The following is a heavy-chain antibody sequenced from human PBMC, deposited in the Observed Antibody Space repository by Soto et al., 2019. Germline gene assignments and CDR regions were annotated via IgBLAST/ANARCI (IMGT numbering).Heavy chain of an antibody. CDR2: AYHSGST. CDR3: ARSPPSSYYGGSGTFDY. Sequence: QLQLQESGPGLVRPSGTLSLTYAVSGGFTSTNNWWSWVRQPPGKGLEWIGDAYHSGSTEYNPSHKSRVSISVDKSKNQISLKLTSATAADTAVYYCARSPPSSYYGGSGTFDYWGQGTLVTVSS. J-gene: IGHJ4*02. V-gene: IGHV4-4*02. D-gene: IGHD3-10*01. CDR1: GGFTSTNNW.